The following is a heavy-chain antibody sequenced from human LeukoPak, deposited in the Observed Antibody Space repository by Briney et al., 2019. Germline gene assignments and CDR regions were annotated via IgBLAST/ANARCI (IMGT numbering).Heavy chain of an antibody. CDR3: ARDRGGNIAAAGTLYYYYYMDV. Sequence: SVKVSCKASGSTFSSYAISWVRQAPGQGLEWMGGIIPVFGTANYAQKFQGRVTLTTDESTSTAYMELSSLRSEDTAVYYCARDRGGNIAAAGTLYYYYYMDVWGKGTTVTVSS. J-gene: IGHJ6*03. CDR2: IIPVFGTA. V-gene: IGHV1-69*05. D-gene: IGHD6-13*01. CDR1: GSTFSSYA.